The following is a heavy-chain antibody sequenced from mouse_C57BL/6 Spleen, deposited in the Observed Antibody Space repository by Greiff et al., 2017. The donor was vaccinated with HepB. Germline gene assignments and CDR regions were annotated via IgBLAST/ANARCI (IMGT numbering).Heavy chain of an antibody. CDR2: IYPGSGST. CDR1: GYTFTSYW. CDR3: ARAGFYITTVDY. Sequence: VQLQQPGAELVKPGASVKMSCKASGYTFTSYWITWVKQRPGQGLEWIGDIYPGSGSTNYNEKFKSKATLTVDTSSSTAYMQLSSLTSEDSAVYYCARAGFYITTVDYWGQGTTLTVSS. J-gene: IGHJ2*01. D-gene: IGHD1-1*01. V-gene: IGHV1-55*01.